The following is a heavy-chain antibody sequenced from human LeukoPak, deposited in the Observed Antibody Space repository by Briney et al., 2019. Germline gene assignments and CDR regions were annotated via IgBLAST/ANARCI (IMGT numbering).Heavy chain of an antibody. J-gene: IGHJ4*02. Sequence: GGSLRLSCAASGFTFSSYAMSWVRQAPGKGLEWVANIKQDGSEKYYVDSVKGRFTISRDNAKNSLYLQMNSLRAEDTAVYYCARSSSRLKFDYWGRGTLVTVSS. D-gene: IGHD6-13*01. CDR1: GFTFSSYA. V-gene: IGHV3-7*01. CDR3: ARSSSRLKFDY. CDR2: IKQDGSEK.